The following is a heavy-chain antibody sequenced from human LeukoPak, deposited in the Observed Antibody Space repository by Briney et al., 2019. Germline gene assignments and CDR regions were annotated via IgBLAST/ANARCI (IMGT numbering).Heavy chain of an antibody. CDR1: GGSISSSRYY. CDR2: IYYSGST. J-gene: IGHJ4*02. D-gene: IGHD3-22*01. Sequence: SETLSLTCTVSGGSISSSRYYWGWIRQPPGKGLEWIASIYYSGSTYYNPSLKSRVTISVDTSKNQFSLKLSSVTAADTAVYYCARSSTDDSSGYITFPFDYWGQGALVTVSS. V-gene: IGHV4-39*01. CDR3: ARSSTDDSSGYITFPFDY.